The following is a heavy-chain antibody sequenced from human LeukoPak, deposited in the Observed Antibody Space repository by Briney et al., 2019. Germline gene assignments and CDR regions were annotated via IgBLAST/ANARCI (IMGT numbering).Heavy chain of an antibody. D-gene: IGHD1-7*01. CDR2: INDSGTI. Sequence: SETLSLTCAVYGGSFSNYYWSWIRQSPGKGLEWIREINDSGTINYNPSLMSRVTISVDKSKNQFSLKLSSVTAADTAVYYCARRWNYGRNCYIDVWGKGATVSVSS. CDR1: GGSFSNYY. V-gene: IGHV4-34*01. J-gene: IGHJ6*03. CDR3: ARRWNYGRNCYIDV.